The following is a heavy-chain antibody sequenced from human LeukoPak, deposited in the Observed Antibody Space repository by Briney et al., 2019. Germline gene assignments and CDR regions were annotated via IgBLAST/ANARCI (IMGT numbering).Heavy chain of an antibody. Sequence: GGSLRLSCAASGFTFSNYGMNWVRQAPGKGLEWVSSITSRSSYIYYADSMKGRFTISRDNAKNSLYLQMNSLRAEDTAVYYCAKDPSRAIAVAGYFDYWGQGTLVTVSS. D-gene: IGHD6-19*01. CDR3: AKDPSRAIAVAGYFDY. V-gene: IGHV3-21*01. CDR1: GFTFSNYG. J-gene: IGHJ4*02. CDR2: ITSRSSYI.